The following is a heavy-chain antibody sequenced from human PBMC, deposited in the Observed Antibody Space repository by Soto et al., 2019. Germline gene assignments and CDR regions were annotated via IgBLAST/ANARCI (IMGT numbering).Heavy chain of an antibody. Sequence: QVQLQESGPGLVKPSQTLSLTCTVSGGSISSGDYYWSWIRQPPGKGLEWIGYIYYSGSTYYNPSLQSRVTISVDTSKNQFSPKLSSVTAADTAVYYCARSRGVVVTPFDYWGQGTLVTVSS. J-gene: IGHJ4*02. V-gene: IGHV4-30-4*01. CDR3: ARSRGVVVTPFDY. D-gene: IGHD3-22*01. CDR2: IYYSGST. CDR1: GGSISSGDYY.